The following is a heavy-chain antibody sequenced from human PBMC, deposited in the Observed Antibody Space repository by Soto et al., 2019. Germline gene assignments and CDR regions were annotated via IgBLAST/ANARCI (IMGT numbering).Heavy chain of an antibody. CDR3: ARQTRITMIVVVITGHDAFDI. V-gene: IGHV4-39*01. CDR2: IYYSGST. J-gene: IGHJ3*02. Sequence: PSETLSLTCTVSGGSISSSSYYWGWIRQPPGKGLEWIGSIYYSGSTYYNPSLKSRVTISVDTSKNQFSLKLSSVTAADTAVYYCARQTRITMIVVVITGHDAFDIWAQGTMVPVSS. CDR1: GGSISSSSYY. D-gene: IGHD3-22*01.